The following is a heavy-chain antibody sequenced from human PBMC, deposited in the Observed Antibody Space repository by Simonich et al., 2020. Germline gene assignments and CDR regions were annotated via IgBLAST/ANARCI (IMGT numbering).Heavy chain of an antibody. CDR1: GFTFISYS. V-gene: IGHV3-21*01. D-gene: IGHD3-10*01. CDR2: ISSSTSYI. CDR3: ARDTSYYGSGSYYFDY. J-gene: IGHJ4*02. Sequence: GGGLVKTGGSLRLSCAASGFTFISYSMNWVSDAPGKWLEWVSSISSSTSYIYYAGSVKGRFTISRDNAKNSLYLQMNSLRAEDTAVYYCARDTSYYGSGSYYFDYWGQGTLVTVSS.